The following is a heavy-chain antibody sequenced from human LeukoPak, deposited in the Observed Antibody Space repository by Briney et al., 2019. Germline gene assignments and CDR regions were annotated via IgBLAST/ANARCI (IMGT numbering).Heavy chain of an antibody. CDR1: GYTFTNYY. Sequence: ASVKVSCKASGYTFTNYYMHWVRQAPGQGLEWMGIINPSGGSTSYAQKFQGRVTMTKDTSTSTVYMELSSLRSEDTAVYYCATLTTSALDIWGQGTMVTVPS. D-gene: IGHD4-17*01. J-gene: IGHJ3*02. CDR3: ATLTTSALDI. CDR2: INPSGGST. V-gene: IGHV1-46*01.